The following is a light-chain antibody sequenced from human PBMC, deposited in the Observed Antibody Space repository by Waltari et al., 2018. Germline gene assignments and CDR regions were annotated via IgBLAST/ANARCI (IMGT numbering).Light chain of an antibody. CDR3: LQRSNWPYS. Sequence: EIVMTQSPATLSLSPGERANLSCRASQSVSSSLAWYQQKPGQAPRLLIYGASSRATGIPDRFSGSGSGTDFTLTINSLEPEDVAVYYCLQRSNWPYSFGQGTKVEIK. CDR2: GAS. CDR1: QSVSSS. V-gene: IGKV3-15*01. J-gene: IGKJ2*03.